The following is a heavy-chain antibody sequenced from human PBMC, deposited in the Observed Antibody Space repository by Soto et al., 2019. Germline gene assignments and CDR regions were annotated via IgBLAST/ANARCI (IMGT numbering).Heavy chain of an antibody. CDR3: ARDYSSYGPFDY. CDR2: ISSISITI. CDR1: GFTFSSYS. V-gene: IGHV3-48*01. Sequence: PGGSLRLSCAASGFTFSSYSMNWVRQAPGKGLERVSYISSISITIYYADSVKGRFTISRDNAKNSLYLQMNSLSAEDTAVYYCARDYSSYGPFDYWGQGTLVTVSS. D-gene: IGHD5-18*01. J-gene: IGHJ4*02.